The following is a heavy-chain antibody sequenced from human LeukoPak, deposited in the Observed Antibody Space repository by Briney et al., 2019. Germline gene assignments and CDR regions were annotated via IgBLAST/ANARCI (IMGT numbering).Heavy chain of an antibody. V-gene: IGHV4-31*03. CDR3: ARNGYDSSGYYYMPFDY. CDR2: IYYSGST. CDR1: GGSITTGNYY. J-gene: IGHJ4*02. Sequence: SETLSLTCTVSGGSITTGNYYWNWSRQHPGKGLEWIVYIYYSGSTYYNPSLKSRLTISVDTSQSQFSLRLSSVTAADTAVYYCARNGYDSSGYYYMPFDYWGQGTLVTVSS. D-gene: IGHD3-22*01.